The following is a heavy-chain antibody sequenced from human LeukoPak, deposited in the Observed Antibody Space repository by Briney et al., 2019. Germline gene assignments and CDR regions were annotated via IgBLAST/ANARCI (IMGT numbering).Heavy chain of an antibody. CDR3: ATVEMATSWPYYYYMDV. CDR1: GFTFSSYS. D-gene: IGHD5-24*01. V-gene: IGHV3-21*01. Sequence: GGSLRLSCAASGFTFSSYSMNWVRQATGKGLEWVSSISSSSSYIYYADSVKGRFTISRDNAKNSLYLQMNSLRAEDTAVYYCATVEMATSWPYYYYMDVWGKGTTVTVSS. CDR2: ISSSSSYI. J-gene: IGHJ6*03.